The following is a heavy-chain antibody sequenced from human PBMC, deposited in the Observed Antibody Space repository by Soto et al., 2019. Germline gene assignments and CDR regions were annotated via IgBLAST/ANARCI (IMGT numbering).Heavy chain of an antibody. CDR3: TSTVALGY. CDR2: ISPSGESI. D-gene: IGHD5-12*01. CDR1: RCSFNNSY. J-gene: IGHJ4*02. Sequence: LACASSRCSFNNSYMSWVRQDPGKGPEWVAYISPSGESIHYAESVKGRFTITRDNGKNSLFLQMGSLRADDSAIYHCTSTVALGYWGEGTLVTVSS. V-gene: IGHV3-11*01.